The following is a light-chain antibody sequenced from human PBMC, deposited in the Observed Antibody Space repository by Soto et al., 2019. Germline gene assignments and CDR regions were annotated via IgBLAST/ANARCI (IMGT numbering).Light chain of an antibody. CDR1: QSVSSSY. CDR3: QQYGGSPIT. CDR2: DAS. J-gene: IGKJ5*01. Sequence: EIVLTQSPGTLSLSPVERATLSCRTSQSVSSSYLAWYQQKRGQAPRLLIYDASSRATGIPDRFSGSGSGTDFTLTISRLEPEDFAVYYCQQYGGSPITFGQGTRLEIK. V-gene: IGKV3-20*01.